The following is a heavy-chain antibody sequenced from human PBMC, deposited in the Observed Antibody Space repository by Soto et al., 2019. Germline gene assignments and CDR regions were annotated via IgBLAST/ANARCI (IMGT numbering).Heavy chain of an antibody. CDR3: AREITIFGVVIIDY. D-gene: IGHD3-3*01. CDR1: GDSVPSNSAA. Sequence: PSQTLSLTGAISGDSVPSNSAAWNWIRQSPSRGLEWLGRTYYRSKWYNDYAVSVKSRITINPDTSKNQFSLQLNSVTPEDTAVYYCAREITIFGVVIIDYWGQGTLVTVSS. J-gene: IGHJ4*02. CDR2: TYYRSKWYN. V-gene: IGHV6-1*01.